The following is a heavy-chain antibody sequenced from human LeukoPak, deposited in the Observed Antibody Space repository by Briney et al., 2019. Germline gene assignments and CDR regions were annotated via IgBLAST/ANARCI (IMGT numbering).Heavy chain of an antibody. D-gene: IGHD2-15*01. CDR2: ISSSSSYI. CDR3: ARGQGRGFPYYFDY. J-gene: IGHJ4*02. CDR1: GFTFSSYC. Sequence: PGGSLRLSCAASGFTFSSYCMNWVRQAPGKGLEWVSSISSSSSYIYYADSVKGRFTISRDNAKNSLYLQMNSLRAEDTAVYYCARGQGRGFPYYFDYWGQGTLVTVSS. V-gene: IGHV3-21*01.